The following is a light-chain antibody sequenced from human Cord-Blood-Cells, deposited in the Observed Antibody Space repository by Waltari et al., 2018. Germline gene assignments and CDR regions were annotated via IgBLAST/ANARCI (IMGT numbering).Light chain of an antibody. J-gene: IGKJ2*01. CDR2: KAS. CDR1: QSITSW. V-gene: IGKV1-5*03. CDR3: QLYNRYSYN. Sequence: DIQMNQSPSTLSASVADRITITCRASQSITSWLASYQQNPGKAPKLLIYKASSLESGVPSRFSGSGSVTEVTLTIGILQPNNFATYYCQLYNRYSYNCGQGPKLEIK.